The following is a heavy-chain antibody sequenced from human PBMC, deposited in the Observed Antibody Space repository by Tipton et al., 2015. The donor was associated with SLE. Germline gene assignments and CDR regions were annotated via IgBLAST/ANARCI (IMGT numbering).Heavy chain of an antibody. Sequence: TLSLTCSVTGYSISSGYYWGWIRQPPGRGLEWIGYIYYTGNTFYNPSLKSRVTISVDTSKNQFSLNLSSVTAADTAVHYCARDEYRYDTTGYHLLGHFDFWGQGTLVTVSS. CDR3: ARDEYRYDTTGYHLLGHFDF. D-gene: IGHD3-22*01. CDR1: GYSISSGYY. J-gene: IGHJ4*02. CDR2: IYYTGNT. V-gene: IGHV4-38-2*02.